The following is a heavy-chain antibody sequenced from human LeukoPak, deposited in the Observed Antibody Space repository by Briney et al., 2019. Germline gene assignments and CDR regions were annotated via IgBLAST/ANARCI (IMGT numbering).Heavy chain of an antibody. CDR1: GFTFSSYA. D-gene: IGHD6-19*01. CDR3: ASPSYGSGWSFFDY. CDR2: IPYDGGKK. Sequence: GGSLRLSCAASGFTFSSYAMHWVRKAPARGLEWGAVIPYDGGKKYYENPVRGGSTISGANSKKTLHLQMNSRRGETTAVYNCASPSYGSGWSFFDYGGQETLVTVSS. V-gene: IGHV3-30*04. J-gene: IGHJ4*02.